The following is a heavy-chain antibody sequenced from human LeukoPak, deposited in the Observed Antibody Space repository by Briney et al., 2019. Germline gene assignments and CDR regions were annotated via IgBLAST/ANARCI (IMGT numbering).Heavy chain of an antibody. CDR2: ISAYNGNT. J-gene: IGHJ5*02. Sequence: ASVKVSCKASGYTFTSYGISWVRQAPGQGLEWMGWISAYNGNTNHAQKLQGRVTMTTDTSTSTAYMELRSLRSDDTAVYYCARSDCSSTSCSPWDWFDPWGQGTLVTVSS. CDR3: ARSDCSSTSCSPWDWFDP. CDR1: GYTFTSYG. D-gene: IGHD2-2*01. V-gene: IGHV1-18*01.